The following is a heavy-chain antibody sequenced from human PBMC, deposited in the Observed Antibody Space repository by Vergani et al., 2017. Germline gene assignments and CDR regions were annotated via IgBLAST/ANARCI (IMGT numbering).Heavy chain of an antibody. Sequence: EVQLLESGGGLVQPGGSLRLSCAASGFTFSSYAMNWVRQAPGKGLEWVSGISGSGGSTYYADSVKGRFTISRDNSKNTLYLQMNSLRAEDTAVYYCAIGPVTTTLSYYYYYAMDVWGQGTTVTVSS. CDR1: GFTFSSYA. CDR3: AIGPVTTTLSYYYYYAMDV. CDR2: ISGSGGST. J-gene: IGHJ6*02. V-gene: IGHV3-23*01. D-gene: IGHD4-17*01.